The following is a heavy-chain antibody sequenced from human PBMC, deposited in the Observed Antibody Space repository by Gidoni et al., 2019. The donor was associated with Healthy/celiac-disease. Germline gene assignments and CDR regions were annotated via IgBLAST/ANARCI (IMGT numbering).Heavy chain of an antibody. V-gene: IGHV3-49*05. CDR2: IRSKAYGGTT. Sequence: EVQLVESGGGLVKPGRSLRLSCTASGFTFVDYAMSWFRQAPGKGLEWVGFIRSKAYGGTTEYAASVKGRFTISRDDSKSIAYLQMNSLKTEDTAVYYCTRDGGFGELCPFDYWGQGTLVTVSS. CDR3: TRDGGFGELCPFDY. D-gene: IGHD3-10*01. CDR1: GFTFVDYA. J-gene: IGHJ4*02.